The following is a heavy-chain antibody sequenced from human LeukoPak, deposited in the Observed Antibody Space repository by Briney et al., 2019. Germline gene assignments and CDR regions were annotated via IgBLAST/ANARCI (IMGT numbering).Heavy chain of an antibody. CDR2: IKQDGSEK. J-gene: IGHJ4*02. CDR3: ARDSLYYFDY. CDR1: GFTFSYYW. V-gene: IGHV3-7*01. D-gene: IGHD3-16*02. Sequence: GGSLRLSCAASGFTFSYYWMSWVRQAPGKGLEWVANIKQDGSEKYYVDSVKGRFTISRDNAKNSLYLQMYSLRAEDTAVYYCARDSLYYFDYWGQGTLVTVSS.